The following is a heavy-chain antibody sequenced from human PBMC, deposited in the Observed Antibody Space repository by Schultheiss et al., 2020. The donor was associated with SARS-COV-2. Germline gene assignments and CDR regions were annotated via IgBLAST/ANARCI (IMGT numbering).Heavy chain of an antibody. CDR1: GFTFSSYS. V-gene: IGHV3-21*01. D-gene: IGHD3-3*01. J-gene: IGHJ4*02. Sequence: GGSLRLSCAASGFTFSSYSMNWVRQAPGKGLEWVSSISSSSTYIHYADSLKGRFTISRDNSKNTLYLQMNSLRAEDTAVYYCALLHNYDFWSGITFDYWGQGTLVTVSS. CDR3: ALLHNYDFWSGITFDY. CDR2: ISSSSTYI.